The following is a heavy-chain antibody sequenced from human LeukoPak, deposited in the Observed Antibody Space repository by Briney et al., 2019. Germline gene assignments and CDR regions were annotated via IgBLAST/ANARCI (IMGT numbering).Heavy chain of an antibody. CDR3: ARDGYSSSSFTPFDY. CDR1: GGTFSSYA. CDR2: IIPIFGTA. Sequence: AASVKVSCKASGGTFSSYAISWVRQAPGQGLEWMGGIIPIFGTANYAQKFQGRVTITADESTSTAYMELRSLRSEDTAVYYCARDGYSSSSFTPFDYWGQGTLVTVSS. V-gene: IGHV1-69*13. J-gene: IGHJ4*02. D-gene: IGHD6-6*01.